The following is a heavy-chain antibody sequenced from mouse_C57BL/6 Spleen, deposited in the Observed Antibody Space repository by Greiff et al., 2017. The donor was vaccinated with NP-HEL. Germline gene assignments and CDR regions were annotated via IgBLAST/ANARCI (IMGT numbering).Heavy chain of an antibody. D-gene: IGHD2-5*01. CDR1: GFTFSDYG. CDR2: ISSGSSTI. V-gene: IGHV5-17*01. Sequence: EVQGVESGGGLVKPGGSLKLSCAASGFTFSDYGMHWVRQAPEKGLEWVAYISSGSSTIYYADTVKGRFTISRDNAKNTLFLQMTSLRSEDTAMYYCAREGDSNYVYAMDYWGQGTSVTVSS. CDR3: AREGDSNYVYAMDY. J-gene: IGHJ4*01.